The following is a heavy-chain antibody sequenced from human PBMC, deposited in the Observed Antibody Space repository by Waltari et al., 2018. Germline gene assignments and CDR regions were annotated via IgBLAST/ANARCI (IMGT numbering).Heavy chain of an antibody. CDR3: ARRDRWDGDGFNI. CDR2: ISTSSTI. CDR1: GFTFSNYN. J-gene: IGHJ3*02. Sequence: EVQLVESGGGLVQPGGSLRLSCAASGFTFSNYNMNWVRQAPGKGLEWVSYISTSSTIYYADSVKGRFTISRDNAKNSLYLQMNSLRAEDTAVYYCARRDRWDGDGFNIWGQGTMVTVSS. V-gene: IGHV3-48*04. D-gene: IGHD1-26*01.